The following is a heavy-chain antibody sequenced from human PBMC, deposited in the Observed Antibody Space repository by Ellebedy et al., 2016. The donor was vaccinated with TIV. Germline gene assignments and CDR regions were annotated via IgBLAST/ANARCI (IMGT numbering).Heavy chain of an antibody. Sequence: MPSETLSLTCTVSGASITNYYWNWIRQTPGKGLEWIGYIYYNENTNYNPSLKSRFTISVDKSKNQFSLTLSAVTAADTAVYFCARDKEHTHGRSFGSWGQGTLVTVSS. CDR2: IYYNENT. CDR3: ARDKEHTHGRSFGS. D-gene: IGHD1/OR15-1a*01. J-gene: IGHJ4*02. V-gene: IGHV4-59*01. CDR1: GASITNYY.